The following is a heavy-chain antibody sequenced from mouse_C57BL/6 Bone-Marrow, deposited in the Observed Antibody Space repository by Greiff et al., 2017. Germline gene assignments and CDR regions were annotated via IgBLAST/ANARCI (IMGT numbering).Heavy chain of an antibody. J-gene: IGHJ4*01. CDR1: GYTFTSSW. CDR2: IDPSDSST. D-gene: IGHD1-1*02. Sequence: QVQLQQPGAELVMPGASVKLSCKASGYTFTSSWMHWVKQRHGQGLEWIGEIDPSDSSTNYNQQFKGKSTLTVDKSSSTAYMQLSSLTSEDAAVYYCARAEISYGAMDYWGQGTSVTVSS. CDR3: ARAEISYGAMDY. V-gene: IGHV1-69*01.